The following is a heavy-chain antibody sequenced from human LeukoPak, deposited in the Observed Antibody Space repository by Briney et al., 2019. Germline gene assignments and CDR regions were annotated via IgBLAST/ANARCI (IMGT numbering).Heavy chain of an antibody. CDR2: IYYSGST. CDR3: ARSEAIDSWFDP. Sequence: PSETLSLTCTASGGSISSGDYYRSWIRQPPGKGLEWIGYIYYSGSTYYNPSLKSRVTISVDTSKNQFSLKLSSVTAADTAVYYCARSEAIDSWFDPWGQGTLVTVSS. J-gene: IGHJ5*02. D-gene: IGHD2-2*02. CDR1: GGSISSGDYY. V-gene: IGHV4-30-4*01.